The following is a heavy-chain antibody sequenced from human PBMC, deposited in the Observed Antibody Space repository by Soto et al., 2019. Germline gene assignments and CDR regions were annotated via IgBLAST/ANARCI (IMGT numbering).Heavy chain of an antibody. Sequence: VKVSCKASGYTFTSYGISWVRQAPGQGLEGMGWISAYNGNTNYAQKLQGRVTMTTDTSTSTAYMELRSLRSDDTAVYYCARDFGYCSSTSSYTPSYSYGTDVWGQGTTLT. V-gene: IGHV1-18*04. J-gene: IGHJ6*02. D-gene: IGHD2-2*02. CDR2: ISAYNGNT. CDR1: GYTFTSYG. CDR3: ARDFGYCSSTSSYTPSYSYGTDV.